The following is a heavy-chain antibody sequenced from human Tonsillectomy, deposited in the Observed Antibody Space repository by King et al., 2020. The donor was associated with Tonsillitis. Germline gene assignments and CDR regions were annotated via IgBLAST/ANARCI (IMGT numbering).Heavy chain of an antibody. CDR1: GYTFTSYY. J-gene: IGHJ4*02. Sequence: VQLVESGAEVKKPGASVKVSCKASGYTFTSYYMHWVRQAPGQGLEWMGIINPSGGSTSYAQKFQGRVTMTRDTSTSTVYMGLSSLRSEDTAVYYCARDLSPIAAAGTRGFDYWGQGPLVTVSS. V-gene: IGHV1-46*01. D-gene: IGHD6-13*01. CDR2: INPSGGST. CDR3: ARDLSPIAAAGTRGFDY.